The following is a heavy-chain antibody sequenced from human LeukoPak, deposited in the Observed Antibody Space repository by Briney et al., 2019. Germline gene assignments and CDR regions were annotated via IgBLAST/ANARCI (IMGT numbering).Heavy chain of an antibody. CDR2: ISSSSTYI. V-gene: IGHV3-21*01. CDR1: GFTFSSYS. D-gene: IGHD1-26*01. J-gene: IGHJ4*02. Sequence: GGSPRLSCAASGFTFSSYSMNWVRQAPGKGLEWVSSISSSSTYIFYADSVKGRFTISRDNAKNSLYLQMNSLRAEDTAVYYCAMSGSYFYFDYWGQGTLVTVSS. CDR3: AMSGSYFYFDY.